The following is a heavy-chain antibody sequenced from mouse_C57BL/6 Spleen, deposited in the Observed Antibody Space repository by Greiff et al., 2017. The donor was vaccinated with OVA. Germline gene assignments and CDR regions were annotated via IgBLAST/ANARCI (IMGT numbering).Heavy chain of an antibody. CDR3: ARDYYYWDV. CDR1: GFTFSDYY. D-gene: IGHD2-4*01. CDR2: INYDGSST. J-gene: IGHJ1*03. V-gene: IGHV5-16*01. Sequence: EVKVVESEGGLVQPGSSMKLSCTASGFTFSDYYMAWVRQVPEKGLEWVANINYDGSSTYYLDSLKSRFIISRDNAKNILYLQMSSLKSEDTATYYCARDYYYWDVWGTGTTVTVSS.